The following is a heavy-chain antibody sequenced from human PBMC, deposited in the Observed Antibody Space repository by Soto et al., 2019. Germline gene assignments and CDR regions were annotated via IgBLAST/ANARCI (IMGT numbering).Heavy chain of an antibody. V-gene: IGHV3-9*01. D-gene: IGHD3-3*01. CDR1: GFTLSDHY. Sequence: GGSLRLSCAGSGFTLSDHYIDWVRQAPGKGLEWVSGISWNSGSIGYADSVKGRFTISRDNAKNSLYLQMNSLRAEDTALYYCAKEGTSGDITIFGVVTPDLGYYYYGMDVGGQGTTVTVSS. CDR3: AKEGTSGDITIFGVVTPDLGYYYYGMDV. CDR2: ISWNSGSI. J-gene: IGHJ6*02.